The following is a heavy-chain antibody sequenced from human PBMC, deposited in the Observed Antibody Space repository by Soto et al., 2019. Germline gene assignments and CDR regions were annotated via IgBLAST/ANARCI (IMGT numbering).Heavy chain of an antibody. Sequence: SETLSLTCTVSGGSISSYYWSWIRQPPGKGLEWIGYIYYSGSTNYNPSLKSRVTISVDTSKNQFSLKLSSVTAADTAVYYCARHRRGYNSGFDHWGAGTRVTVSS. V-gene: IGHV4-59*01. D-gene: IGHD5-18*01. CDR1: GGSISSYY. CDR2: IYYSGST. J-gene: IGHJ4*02. CDR3: ARHRRGYNSGFDH.